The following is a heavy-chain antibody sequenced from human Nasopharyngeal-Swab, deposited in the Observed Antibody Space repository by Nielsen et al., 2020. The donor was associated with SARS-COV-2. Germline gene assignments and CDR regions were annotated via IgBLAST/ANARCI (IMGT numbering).Heavy chain of an antibody. Sequence: ASVKVSCKVSGYTLTELSMHWVRQDPGKGLEWMGGFDPEDGETIYAQKFQGRVTMTEDTSTDTAYMERSSLRSEDTAVYYCATGPGAVATFGWFDPWCQGTLVTVSS. D-gene: IGHD5-12*01. V-gene: IGHV1-24*01. CDR3: ATGPGAVATFGWFDP. J-gene: IGHJ5*02. CDR2: FDPEDGET. CDR1: GYTLTELS.